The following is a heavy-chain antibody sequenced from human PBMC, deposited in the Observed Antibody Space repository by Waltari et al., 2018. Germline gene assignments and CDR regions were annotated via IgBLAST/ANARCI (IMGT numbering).Heavy chain of an antibody. CDR1: GFTFSSYA. CDR3: AKGGEEYSSSWLSDY. Sequence: EVQLLESGGGLVQPGGSLRLSCAASGFTFSSYAMSWVRQAPGKGLEWVSAICGSGGRKYYADSVKGRFTISRDNSKNTLYLQMNSLRAEDTAVYYCAKGGEEYSSSWLSDYWGQGTLVTVSS. CDR2: ICGSGGRK. D-gene: IGHD6-13*01. J-gene: IGHJ4*02. V-gene: IGHV3-23*01.